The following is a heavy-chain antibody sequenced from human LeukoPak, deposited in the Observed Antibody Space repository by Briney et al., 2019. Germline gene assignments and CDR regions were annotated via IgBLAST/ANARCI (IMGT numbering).Heavy chain of an antibody. CDR3: ARDRWDSSGYIPYHYYYYMDV. Sequence: PGRSLRLSCAASGFTFSSYAMHWVRQAPGKGLEWVAVISYDGSNKYYADSVKGRFTISRDNSKNTLYLQMNSLRAEDTAVYYCARDRWDSSGYIPYHYYYYMDVWGKGTTVTVSS. CDR2: ISYDGSNK. CDR1: GFTFSSYA. D-gene: IGHD3-22*01. J-gene: IGHJ6*03. V-gene: IGHV3-30*01.